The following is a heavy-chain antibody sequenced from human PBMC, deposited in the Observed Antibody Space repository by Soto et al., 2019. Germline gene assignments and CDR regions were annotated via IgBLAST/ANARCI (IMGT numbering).Heavy chain of an antibody. CDR3: ATDFYDFWSGYSNI. D-gene: IGHD3-3*01. J-gene: IGHJ4*02. V-gene: IGHV3-7*01. CDR1: GFTFTRYW. CDR2: IKQDGSEK. Sequence: PVGSLRLSCAASGFTFTRYWMSWVRQAPGKGLEWVANIKQDGSEKYYVDSVKGRFTISRDNAKNPLYLQMNSLRAEDTAVYYCATDFYDFWSGYSNIWGQGTLVTVSS.